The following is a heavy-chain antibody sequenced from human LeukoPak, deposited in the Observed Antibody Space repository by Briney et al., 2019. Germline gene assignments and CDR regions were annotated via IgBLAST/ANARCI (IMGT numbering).Heavy chain of an antibody. CDR3: CLTGYYYYYMDV. J-gene: IGHJ6*03. D-gene: IGHD3-9*01. Sequence: GGSLRLSCAASGFTFSSYGMHWVRQAPGKGLEWVAFIRYDGNNKYYADSVKGRFTISRDNSKNTLYLQMNSLRAEDTAVYYCCLTGYYYYYMDVWGKGTTVTISS. CDR1: GFTFSSYG. CDR2: IRYDGNNK. V-gene: IGHV3-30*02.